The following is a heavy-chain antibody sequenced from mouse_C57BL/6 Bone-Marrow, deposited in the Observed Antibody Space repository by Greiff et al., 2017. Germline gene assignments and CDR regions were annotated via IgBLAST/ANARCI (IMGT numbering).Heavy chain of an antibody. D-gene: IGHD2-12*01. CDR1: GYTFTDYE. J-gene: IGHJ4*01. CDR2: IDPETGGT. CDR3: TRPYDPGDY. Sequence: QVQLKESGAELVRPGASVTLSCKASGYTFTDYEMHWVKQTPVHGLEWIGAIDPETGGTAYNQKFKGKAILTADKSSSTAYLELRSLTAEDSAVYYFTRPYDPGDYWGQGTSVTVSS. V-gene: IGHV1-15*01.